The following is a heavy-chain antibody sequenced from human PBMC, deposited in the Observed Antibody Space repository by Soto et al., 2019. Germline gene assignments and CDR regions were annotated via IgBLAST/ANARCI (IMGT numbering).Heavy chain of an antibody. CDR1: GGSICSGGSY. CDR2: IYYSGST. D-gene: IGHD3-22*01. V-gene: IGHV4-31*03. CDR3: AVVAYDSSGYYYYYFDY. J-gene: IGHJ4*02. Sequence: PSETLSVLCTVSGGSICSGGSYWSWIRQPPGKGLEWIGYIYYSGSTYYNPSLKSRVTISVETSKNQFSLKLSSVTAADTAVYYCAVVAYDSSGYYYYYFDYWGQGTLVTVSS.